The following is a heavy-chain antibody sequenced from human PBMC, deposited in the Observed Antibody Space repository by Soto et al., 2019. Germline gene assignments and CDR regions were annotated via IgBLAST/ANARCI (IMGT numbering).Heavy chain of an antibody. CDR3: AKDLGQLWAPDAFDI. Sequence: PGGSLRLSCAASGFTFSDYYMSWIRQAPGKGLEWVSYISSSGSTIYYADPVKGRFTISRDNAKNTLYLQMNSLRAEDTAVYYCAKDLGQLWAPDAFDIWGQGTMVTVSS. V-gene: IGHV3-11*01. CDR1: GFTFSDYY. D-gene: IGHD5-18*01. J-gene: IGHJ3*02. CDR2: ISSSGSTI.